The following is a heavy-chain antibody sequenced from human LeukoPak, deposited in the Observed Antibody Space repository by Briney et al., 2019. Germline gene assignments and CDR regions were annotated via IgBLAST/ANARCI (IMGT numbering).Heavy chain of an antibody. D-gene: IGHD5-24*01. Sequence: PSGTLSLTCAVSGGSISSSNWWSWVRQPPGKGLEWIGEIYHSGSTNYNPSLKSRVTISVDTSKNQFSLKLSSVTAADTAVYYCASLEMATIMIDYWGQGTLVTVSS. J-gene: IGHJ4*02. V-gene: IGHV4-4*02. CDR1: GGSISSSNW. CDR2: IYHSGST. CDR3: ASLEMATIMIDY.